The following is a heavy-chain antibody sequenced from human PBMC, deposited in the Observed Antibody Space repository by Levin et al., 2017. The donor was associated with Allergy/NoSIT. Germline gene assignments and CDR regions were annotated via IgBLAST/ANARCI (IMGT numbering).Heavy chain of an antibody. D-gene: IGHD6-6*01. J-gene: IGHJ4*02. CDR2: INSDGSSS. CDR3: ARAKYSPPSYYFDY. Sequence: GESLKISCAASGFTFSSYWMHWVRQAPGKGLVWVSRINSDGSSSSYADSVKGRFTISRDNAKNTLYLQMNSLRAEDTAVYYCARAKYSPPSYYFDYWGQGTLVTVSS. V-gene: IGHV3-74*01. CDR1: GFTFSSYW.